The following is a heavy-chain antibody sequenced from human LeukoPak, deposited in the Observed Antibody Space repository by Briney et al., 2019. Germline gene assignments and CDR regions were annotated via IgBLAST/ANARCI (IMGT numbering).Heavy chain of an antibody. CDR1: GFTFSSYG. CDR3: ANTPDYGDSVLDY. V-gene: IGHV3-30*02. Sequence: GGSLRLSCAASGFTFSSYGMHWVRQAPGKGLEGVAFIRYDGSDKYYADSVKGRFTISRDNSKNTLYLQMNSLRAEDTAVYYCANTPDYGDSVLDYWGQGTLVTVSS. CDR2: IRYDGSDK. J-gene: IGHJ4*02. D-gene: IGHD4-17*01.